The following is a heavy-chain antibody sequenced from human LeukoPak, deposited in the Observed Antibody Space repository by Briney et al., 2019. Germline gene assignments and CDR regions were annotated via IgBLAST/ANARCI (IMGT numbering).Heavy chain of an antibody. D-gene: IGHD5-18*01. Sequence: ASVKLSCKASGYTFTSYGISWVRQAPGQGLEWMGWISAYNGNTNYAQKLQGRVSMTTDTSTSTAYMELRSLRSDDTAVYYCARTTAEGRYSYGDDYWGQGTLVTVSS. CDR3: ARTTAEGRYSYGDDY. V-gene: IGHV1-18*04. CDR2: ISAYNGNT. J-gene: IGHJ4*02. CDR1: GYTFTSYG.